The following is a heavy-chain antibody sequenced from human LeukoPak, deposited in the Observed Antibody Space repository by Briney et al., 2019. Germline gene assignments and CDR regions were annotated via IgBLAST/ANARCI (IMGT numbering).Heavy chain of an antibody. CDR1: GGTFSSYA. Sequence: WASVKVSCKASGGTFSSYAISWVRQAPGQGLEWMGGIIPIFGTANYAQKFQGRVTITADESTSTAYMELSSLRSEDTAVYYCARGQCSGSYRRCGSSYFDYWGQGTLVTVSS. D-gene: IGHD1-26*01. V-gene: IGHV1-69*13. CDR2: IIPIFGTA. J-gene: IGHJ4*02. CDR3: ARGQCSGSYRRCGSSYFDY.